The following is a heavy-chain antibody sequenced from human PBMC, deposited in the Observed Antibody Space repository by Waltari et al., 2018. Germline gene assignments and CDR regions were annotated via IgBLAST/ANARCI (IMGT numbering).Heavy chain of an antibody. CDR3: ARAHSGSYSYVNWFDP. D-gene: IGHD1-26*01. CDR2: IYHSGST. Sequence: QVQLQESGPGLVKPSETLSLTCAVSGYSIRSGYYWGWIRQPPEKGLEWSGSIYHSGSTYYNPSLKSRVTISIDTSKNQFSLRLSSVTAADTAVYYCARAHSGSYSYVNWFDPWGQGTLVTVSS. V-gene: IGHV4-38-2*01. CDR1: GYSIRSGYY. J-gene: IGHJ5*02.